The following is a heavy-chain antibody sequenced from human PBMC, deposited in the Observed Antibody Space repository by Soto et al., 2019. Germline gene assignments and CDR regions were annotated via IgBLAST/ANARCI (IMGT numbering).Heavy chain of an antibody. J-gene: IGHJ6*02. CDR3: ARDVYYGDYSDYYYGMDV. CDR2: ISAYNGNT. D-gene: IGHD4-17*01. CDR1: GYTFTSYG. Sequence: GASVKVSCKASGYTFTSYGISWVRQAPGQGLEWMGWISAYNGNTNYAQKLQGRVTMTTDTSTSTAYMELRSLRSDDTAVYYCARDVYYGDYSDYYYGMDVWGQGTTVTAP. V-gene: IGHV1-18*01.